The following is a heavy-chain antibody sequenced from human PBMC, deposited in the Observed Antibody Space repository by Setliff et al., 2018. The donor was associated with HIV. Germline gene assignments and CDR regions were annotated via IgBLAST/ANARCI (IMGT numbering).Heavy chain of an antibody. Sequence: ETLSLTRTVSGDSVSRSNYYWAWIRQPPGKGLEWIGSIDYNEITYYNPSLKSRVTLSVDTPKNQFSLYLSSVTASDTAVYYCASLFRLSGFWISFLPDYWGQGILVTVSS. CDR3: ASLFRLSGFWISFLPDY. V-gene: IGHV4-39*01. J-gene: IGHJ4*02. CDR1: GDSVSRSNYY. D-gene: IGHD3-3*01. CDR2: IDYNEIT.